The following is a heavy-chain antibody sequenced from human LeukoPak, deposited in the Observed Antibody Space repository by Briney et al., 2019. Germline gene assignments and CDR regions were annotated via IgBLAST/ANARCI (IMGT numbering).Heavy chain of an antibody. Sequence: SETLSLTCAVSGGSISSTNWWSWVRQPPGKGLEWIGEIYHSGSTNYNPSLKSRVTISVDRSKNQFSLKLNSVTAADTAVYYCARGQGITGTTLLSYYYYMDVWGKGTTVTVSS. J-gene: IGHJ6*03. V-gene: IGHV4-4*02. CDR1: GGSISSTNW. CDR3: ARGQGITGTTLLSYYYYMDV. D-gene: IGHD1-7*01. CDR2: IYHSGST.